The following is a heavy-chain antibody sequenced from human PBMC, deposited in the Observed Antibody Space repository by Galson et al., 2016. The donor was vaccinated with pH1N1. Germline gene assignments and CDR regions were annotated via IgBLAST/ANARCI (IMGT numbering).Heavy chain of an antibody. CDR1: GYSVTRYY. CDR2: IDPSAGTT. Sequence: SVKVSCKASGYSVTRYYMHWVRQAPGQGLEWMGIIDPSAGTTTYSRKFQGRISLTRDTSTNSVHMELSTLRPDDSAIYFCARRYYFDYWGQGTLVTVSS. V-gene: IGHV1-46*01. J-gene: IGHJ4*02. CDR3: ARRYYFDY.